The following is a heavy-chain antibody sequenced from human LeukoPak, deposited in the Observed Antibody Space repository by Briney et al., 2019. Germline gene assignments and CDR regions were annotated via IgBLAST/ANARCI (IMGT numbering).Heavy chain of an antibody. CDR1: GGSFSGYY. CDR3: ARRPYSSGWYNWFDP. CDR2: INHSGST. J-gene: IGHJ5*02. V-gene: IGHV4-34*01. Sequence: SETLSLTCAVYGGSFSGYYWSWIRQPPGKGLEWIGEINHSGSTNYNPSLKSRVTISLDTSKNQFSLKLSSVTAADTAVYYCARRPYSSGWYNWFDPWGQGTLVTVSS. D-gene: IGHD6-19*01.